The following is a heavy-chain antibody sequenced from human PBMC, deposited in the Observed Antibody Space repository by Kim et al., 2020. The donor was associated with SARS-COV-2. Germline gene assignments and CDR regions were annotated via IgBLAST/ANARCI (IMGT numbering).Heavy chain of an antibody. V-gene: IGHV3-30*18. D-gene: IGHD2-15*01. CDR2: ISYDGSNK. CDR3: AKGGSGPHY. Sequence: GGSLRLSCAASGFTFSSYGMHWVRQAPGKGLEWVAVISYDGSNKYYADSVKGRFTISRDNSKNTLYLQMNSLRAEDTAVYYCAKGGSGPHYWGQGTLVTVSS. CDR1: GFTFSSYG. J-gene: IGHJ4*02.